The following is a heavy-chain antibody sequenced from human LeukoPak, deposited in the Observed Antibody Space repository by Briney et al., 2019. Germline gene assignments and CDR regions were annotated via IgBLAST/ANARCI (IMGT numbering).Heavy chain of an antibody. V-gene: IGHV1-8*01. CDR1: GYTFTSYD. CDR2: MNPNSGNT. CDR3: ARAGYSGYFYYYYYMDV. D-gene: IGHD5-12*01. J-gene: IGHJ6*03. Sequence: ASVKVSCKASGYTFTSYDINWVRQATGQGLEWMGWMNPNSGNTGYAQKFQGRVTKTRNTSISTAYMELSSLRSEDTAVYYCARAGYSGYFYYYYYMDVWGKGTTVTVSS.